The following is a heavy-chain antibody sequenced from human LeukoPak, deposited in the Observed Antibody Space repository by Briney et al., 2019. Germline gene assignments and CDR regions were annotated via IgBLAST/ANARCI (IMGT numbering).Heavy chain of an antibody. V-gene: IGHV4-59*01. D-gene: IGHD3-22*01. Sequence: SETLSLTCTVSGGSISSYYWSWIRQPPGKGLEWIGDIYYSGSTNYNPSLKSRVTISVDTSKNQFSLKLSSVTAADTAVYYCARSRAGYYDSSGYFDYWGQGTLVTVSS. CDR2: IYYSGST. J-gene: IGHJ4*02. CDR3: ARSRAGYYDSSGYFDY. CDR1: GGSISSYY.